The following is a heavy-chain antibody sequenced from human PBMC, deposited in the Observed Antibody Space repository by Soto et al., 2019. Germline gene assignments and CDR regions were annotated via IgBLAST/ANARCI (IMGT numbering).Heavy chain of an antibody. V-gene: IGHV1-69*08. CDR2: IIPILGTI. J-gene: IGHJ6*03. Sequence: QVQLVQSGAEVKKPESSVRVSCKASGGTFSNFILTWVRQAPGQGLEWMGRIIPILGTITYAQKFQGRVTITADKSSSTAYMELGSLRSEDTAVYYCARGAYDPPYYYFYMDVWGKGTTVTVSS. CDR3: ARGAYDPPYYYFYMDV. D-gene: IGHD5-12*01. CDR1: GGTFSNFI.